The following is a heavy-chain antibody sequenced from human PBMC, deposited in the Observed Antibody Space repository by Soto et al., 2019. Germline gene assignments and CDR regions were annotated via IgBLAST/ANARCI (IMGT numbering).Heavy chain of an antibody. D-gene: IGHD2-21*01. V-gene: IGHV3-11*01. CDR2: ISSSGSTI. J-gene: IGHJ5*02. Sequence: PGGSLRLSCAASGFTFSDYYMSWIRQAPVKGLEWVSYISSSGSTIYYAGSVKGRFTISRDNAKNSLYLQMNSLRAEDTAVYYCARMQSEEFPNWFDPWGQGTLVTVSS. CDR1: GFTFSDYY. CDR3: ARMQSEEFPNWFDP.